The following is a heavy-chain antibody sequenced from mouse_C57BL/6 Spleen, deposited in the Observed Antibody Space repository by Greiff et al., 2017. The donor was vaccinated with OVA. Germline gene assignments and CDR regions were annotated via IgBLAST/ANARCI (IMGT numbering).Heavy chain of an antibody. CDR2: IDPENGDT. CDR1: GFNIKDDY. Sequence: VQLQQSGAELVRPGASVKLSCTASGFNIKDDYMHWVKQRPEQGLEWIGWIDPENGDTEYASKFQGKATITADTASNTAYLQLSSLTSEDTAVYYCTKGEGHYWGQGTLVTVSA. J-gene: IGHJ3*01. CDR3: TKGEGHY. V-gene: IGHV14-4*01. D-gene: IGHD3-3*01.